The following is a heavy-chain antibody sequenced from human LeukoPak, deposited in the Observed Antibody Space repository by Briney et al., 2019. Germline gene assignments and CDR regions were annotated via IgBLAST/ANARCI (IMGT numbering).Heavy chain of an antibody. CDR1: GFTFSSYG. Sequence: PGGSLRLSCAASGFTFSSYGMHWVRQAPGKGLEWVSAISGSGGSTYYADSVKGRFTISRDNSKNTLYLQMNSLRAEDTAVYYCAKGSRSSHLLIDYWGQGTLVTVSS. J-gene: IGHJ4*02. D-gene: IGHD1-26*01. CDR2: ISGSGGST. CDR3: AKGSRSSHLLIDY. V-gene: IGHV3-23*01.